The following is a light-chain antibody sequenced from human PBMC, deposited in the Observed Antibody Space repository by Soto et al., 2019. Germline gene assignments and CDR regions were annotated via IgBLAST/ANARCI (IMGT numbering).Light chain of an antibody. CDR1: QSISSY. CDR2: AAS. V-gene: IGKV1-39*01. J-gene: IGKJ4*01. CDR3: QQANSFPLT. Sequence: DIQMTQSPSSLSVSLGDRVTITWGASQSISSYLNWYQQKPGKAPKLLIYAASSLQSGVPSRFSGSGSGTDFTLTISSLQTEDFATYYCQQANSFPLTFGGGTKVDIK.